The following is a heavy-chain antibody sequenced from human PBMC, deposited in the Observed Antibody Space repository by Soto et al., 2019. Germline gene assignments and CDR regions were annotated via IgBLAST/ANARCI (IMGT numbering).Heavy chain of an antibody. J-gene: IGHJ4*02. CDR2: IIPILGIA. V-gene: IGHV1-69*08. CDR1: GGTFSSYT. CDR3: ARDARPNCSGGSCSRGNRT. D-gene: IGHD2-15*01. Sequence: QVQLVQSGAEVKKPGSSVKVSCKASGGTFSSYTISWVRQAPGQGLEWMGRIIPILGIANYARKFQGRVTITADKSTSTAYMELSSLRSEDTAVYYCARDARPNCSGGSCSRGNRTWGQGTLVTVSS.